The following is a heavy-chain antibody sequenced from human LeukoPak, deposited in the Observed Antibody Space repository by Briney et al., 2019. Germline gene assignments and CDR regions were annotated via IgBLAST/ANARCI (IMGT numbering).Heavy chain of an antibody. Sequence: GASVKVSCKASGYTFTSYGISWVRQAPGQGLEWMGWISAYNGNTNYAQKLQGRVTMTTDTSTSTAYMELRSLRSDDTAVYYCARAHGVQLERLANFDYWGQGTLVTVSS. V-gene: IGHV1-18*01. D-gene: IGHD1-1*01. J-gene: IGHJ4*02. CDR1: GYTFTSYG. CDR3: ARAHGVQLERLANFDY. CDR2: ISAYNGNT.